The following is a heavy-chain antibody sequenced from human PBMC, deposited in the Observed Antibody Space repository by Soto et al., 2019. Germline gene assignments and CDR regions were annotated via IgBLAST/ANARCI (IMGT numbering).Heavy chain of an antibody. CDR1: GCTFTSYA. V-gene: IGHV1-3*01. Sequence: ASVKVSCKASGCTFTSYAMHWVRQAPGQRLEWIGWINAGNGNTKYSQKFQGRVTITRDTSASTAYMELSSLRSEDTAVYYCARDRSYYGMDVWGQGTTVTGLL. J-gene: IGHJ6*02. CDR3: ARDRSYYGMDV. CDR2: INAGNGNT.